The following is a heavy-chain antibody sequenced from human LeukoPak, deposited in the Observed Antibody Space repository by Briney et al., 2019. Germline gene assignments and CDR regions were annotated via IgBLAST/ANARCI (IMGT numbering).Heavy chain of an antibody. D-gene: IGHD1-26*01. Sequence: PGGSLRLSCVASGFNFSPYAVHWVRQAPGKGLEWVAIISNDGTTESYTDSVKGRFTISRDNFKNTLYLQMNGLRLEDTAVYYCARELIVGATDGTYDAFDIWGQGTMVTVSS. V-gene: IGHV3-30-3*01. CDR1: GFNFSPYA. CDR2: ISNDGTTE. J-gene: IGHJ3*02. CDR3: ARELIVGATDGTYDAFDI.